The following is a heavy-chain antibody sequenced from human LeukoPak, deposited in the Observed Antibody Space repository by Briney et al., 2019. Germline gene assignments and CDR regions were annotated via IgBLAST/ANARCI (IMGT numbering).Heavy chain of an antibody. CDR2: ISWSRGSI. Sequence: GRSLRLSCAASGFIFDDYAMHWVRQAPGKGLEWVSGISWSRGSIGYADSVKGRFTISRDNAKNSLYLQMNSLRAEDTALYYCAKDMSYSSSSVDYWGQGTLVTVSS. J-gene: IGHJ4*02. D-gene: IGHD6-6*01. V-gene: IGHV3-9*01. CDR3: AKDMSYSSSSVDY. CDR1: GFIFDDYA.